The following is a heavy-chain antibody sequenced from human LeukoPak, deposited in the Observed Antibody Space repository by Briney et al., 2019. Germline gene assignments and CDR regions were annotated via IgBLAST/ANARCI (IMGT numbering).Heavy chain of an antibody. D-gene: IGHD3-10*01. CDR3: ARVGSGCFDY. CDR1: GGSISTYY. CDR2: IYYSGST. V-gene: IGHV4-59*01. J-gene: IGHJ4*02. Sequence: SETPSLTCTVSGGSISTYYWSWIRQSPGKGLEWIGYIYYSGSTNYNSSLKSRLTISVDTSKNQFSLKLSSVTAADTAVYYCARVGSGCFDYWGQGTLVTVSS.